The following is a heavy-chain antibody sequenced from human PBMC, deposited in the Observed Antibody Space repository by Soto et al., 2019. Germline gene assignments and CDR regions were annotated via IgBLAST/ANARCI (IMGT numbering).Heavy chain of an antibody. D-gene: IGHD1-26*01. Sequence: QVQLVQSGAEVKKPGASVKVSCKASGYTFRNYGISWVRQAPGQGLEWMGWISAYSGNTNYAKKLQGRVTMTTDTSTSTAYMELRSLRSDDTAVYYCARAQGATPNNWLDPWGQGTLVTVSS. CDR3: ARAQGATPNNWLDP. J-gene: IGHJ5*02. CDR1: GYTFRNYG. V-gene: IGHV1-18*01. CDR2: ISAYSGNT.